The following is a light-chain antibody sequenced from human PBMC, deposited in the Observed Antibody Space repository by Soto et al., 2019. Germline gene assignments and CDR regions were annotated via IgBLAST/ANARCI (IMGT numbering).Light chain of an antibody. J-gene: IGKJ1*01. CDR3: QQYDEWPLT. CDR1: QSLSSN. V-gene: IGKV3-15*01. CDR2: GAS. Sequence: EIVMTQSPATLSASPGEGSTLSCKASQSLSSNLAWYQQKPGQXPRXXIYGASSRATGIPARFSGSGSGTELTITVSSLKSDDFEVDYCQQYDEWPLTFGQGTKVDIK.